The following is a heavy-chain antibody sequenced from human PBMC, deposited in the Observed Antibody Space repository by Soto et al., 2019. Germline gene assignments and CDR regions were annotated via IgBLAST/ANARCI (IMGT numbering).Heavy chain of an antibody. D-gene: IGHD6-6*01. CDR2: IKEDGSEK. V-gene: IGHV3-7*05. CDR3: ARDGGSDRQAYEFAY. CDR1: GFTFGNYW. Sequence: EVHLVESGGGLVQPGGSLRLSCAVSGFTFGNYWMSWVRQAPGKGLEWVANIKEDGSEKNYADSVKGRLTISRDNAKNSLCLQMNSLRVEDTAVYYCARDGGSDRQAYEFAYWGQGTLVTVSS. J-gene: IGHJ4*02.